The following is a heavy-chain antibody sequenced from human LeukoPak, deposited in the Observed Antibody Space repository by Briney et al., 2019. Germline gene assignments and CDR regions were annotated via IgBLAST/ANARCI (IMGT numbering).Heavy chain of an antibody. CDR2: ISSSSSYI. J-gene: IGHJ4*02. CDR3: ARGDYGASDFDY. D-gene: IGHD4-17*01. Sequence: GGSLRLSCAVSGFTFSSYSMNRVRQAPGKGLEWVSSISSSSSYIYYADSVKGRFTISRDNAKNSLYLQMNSLRAEDTAVYYCARGDYGASDFDYWGQGTLVTVSS. CDR1: GFTFSSYS. V-gene: IGHV3-21*01.